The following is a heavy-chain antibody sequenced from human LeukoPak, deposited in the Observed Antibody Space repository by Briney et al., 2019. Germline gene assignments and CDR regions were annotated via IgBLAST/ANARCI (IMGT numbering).Heavy chain of an antibody. Sequence: SETLSLTCTVSGGYISSYYWSWIRQPAGKGRAWIGRIYTSESTNYNPSLKSRVTMSVDKSKNQFSLKLTSVTAADTAVYYCARGRGDYFDSSGYFFDYWGQGTLVTVSS. CDR2: IYTSEST. CDR1: GGYISSYY. CDR3: ARGRGDYFDSSGYFFDY. J-gene: IGHJ4*02. D-gene: IGHD3-22*01. V-gene: IGHV4-4*07.